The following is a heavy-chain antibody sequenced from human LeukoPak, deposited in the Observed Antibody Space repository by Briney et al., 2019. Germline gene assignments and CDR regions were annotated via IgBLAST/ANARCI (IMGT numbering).Heavy chain of an antibody. Sequence: GGSLRLSCAASGFTFRSYAMSWVRQAPGKGLEWVSAISGSGGSTYYADSVKGRFTISRDNSKNTLYLQVNSLRAEDTAVYYCASYLTTATTSGLGYWGQGTLVTVSS. CDR3: ASYLTTATTSGLGY. V-gene: IGHV3-23*01. CDR2: ISGSGGST. CDR1: GFTFRSYA. D-gene: IGHD1-1*01. J-gene: IGHJ4*02.